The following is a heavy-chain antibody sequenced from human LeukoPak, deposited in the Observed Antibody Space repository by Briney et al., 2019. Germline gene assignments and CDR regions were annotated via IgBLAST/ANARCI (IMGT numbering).Heavy chain of an antibody. J-gene: IGHJ4*02. D-gene: IGHD3-10*01. Sequence: SETLSLTCTVSGDSISSSSYYWGWIRQPPGKGLEWIGSISYSGSTYYNPSLKSRVTISVDTSKNQFSLKLSSVTAADTAVYYCARLRHSGSYLRLFDYWGQGTLVTVSS. V-gene: IGHV4-39*01. CDR2: ISYSGST. CDR1: GDSISSSSYY. CDR3: ARLRHSGSYLRLFDY.